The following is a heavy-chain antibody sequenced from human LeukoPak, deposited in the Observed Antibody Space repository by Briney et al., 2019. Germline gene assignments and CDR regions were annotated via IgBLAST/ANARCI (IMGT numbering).Heavy chain of an antibody. CDR2: IYYSGST. CDR1: GGSISSSSYY. Sequence: SETLSLTCTVSGGSISSSSYYWGWIRQPPGKGLEWIGSIYYSGSTYYNPSLKSRVTISVDTSKNQFSLKLSSVTAADTAVYYCARGRALRRYCTNGVCRNNWFDPWGQGTLVTVSS. D-gene: IGHD2-8*01. J-gene: IGHJ5*02. CDR3: ARGRALRRYCTNGVCRNNWFDP. V-gene: IGHV4-39*07.